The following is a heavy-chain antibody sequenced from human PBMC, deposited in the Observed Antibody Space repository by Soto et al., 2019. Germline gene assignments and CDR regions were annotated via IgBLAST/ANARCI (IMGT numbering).Heavy chain of an antibody. D-gene: IGHD2-15*01. CDR3: AKLRYCSGGSCYRRGGAFDI. J-gene: IGHJ3*02. Sequence: EVQLLESGGGLVQPGGSLRLSCAASGFTFSSYAMSWVRQAPGKGLEWVSAISGSGGSTYYADSVKGRFTISRDNSKNTLDLQMNSLRAEDTAVYYCAKLRYCSGGSCYRRGGAFDIWGQGTMVTVSS. V-gene: IGHV3-23*01. CDR1: GFTFSSYA. CDR2: ISGSGGST.